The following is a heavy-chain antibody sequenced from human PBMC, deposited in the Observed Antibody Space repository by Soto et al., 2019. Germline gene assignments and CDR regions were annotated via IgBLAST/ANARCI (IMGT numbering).Heavy chain of an antibody. CDR2: IYSGGST. Sequence: EVQLVESGGGLVQPGGSLRLSCAASGFTVSSNYMSWVRQAPGKGLEWVSVIYSGGSTYYADSVKGRFTISRDNSKNTLYLQMNSLRAEDTAVYYSVVVPAVYYYYYMDVWGKGTTVTVSS. CDR3: VVVPAVYYYYYMDV. CDR1: GFTVSSNY. D-gene: IGHD2-2*01. V-gene: IGHV3-66*01. J-gene: IGHJ6*03.